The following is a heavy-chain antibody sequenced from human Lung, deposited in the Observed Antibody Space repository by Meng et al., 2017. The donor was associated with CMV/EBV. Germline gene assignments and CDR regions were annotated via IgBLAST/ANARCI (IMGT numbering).Heavy chain of an antibody. CDR3: ARGRVGYNMNYFHY. D-gene: IGHD5-24*01. V-gene: IGHV1-69*10. CDR1: GDTFTKYA. CDR2: FIPRVNIA. Sequence: SXXVSXKASGDTFTKYAISWVREAPGQGLEWLGGFIPRVNIANYAQKFQGRVTITADSSTNTGYMELRSLTSDDAAVYYCARGRVGYNMNYFHYWGQGTVVTVS. J-gene: IGHJ4*02.